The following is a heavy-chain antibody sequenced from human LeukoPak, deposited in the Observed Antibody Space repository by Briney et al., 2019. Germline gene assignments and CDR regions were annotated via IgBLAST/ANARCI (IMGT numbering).Heavy chain of an antibody. V-gene: IGHV5-51*01. CDR1: GYSFSNSW. CDR2: IYPGDSDT. Sequence: GESLKISCKGSGYSFSNSWIGWVRQMPGKGLEWMGIIYPGDSDTRYSPSFQGQVTISVGKSISTAYLQWSSLKASDTAMYYCARRGYSFYFDYWGQGTLVTVSS. D-gene: IGHD5-18*01. J-gene: IGHJ4*02. CDR3: ARRGYSFYFDY.